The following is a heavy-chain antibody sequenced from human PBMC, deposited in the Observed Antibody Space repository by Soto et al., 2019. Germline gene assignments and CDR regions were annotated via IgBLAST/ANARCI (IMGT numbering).Heavy chain of an antibody. Sequence: LXLSCAASVCTFSRYWMGWVRQAPGKGLEWVANIKQDGSEKYYVDSVKGRFTISRDNAKNSLYLQMNSPRAEDTDVYYCARVYDFWKAYGMGVWGQGTTVTVYS. CDR3: ARVYDFWKAYGMGV. V-gene: IGHV3-7*01. J-gene: IGHJ6*02. CDR2: IKQDGSEK. CDR1: VCTFSRYW. D-gene: IGHD3-3*01.